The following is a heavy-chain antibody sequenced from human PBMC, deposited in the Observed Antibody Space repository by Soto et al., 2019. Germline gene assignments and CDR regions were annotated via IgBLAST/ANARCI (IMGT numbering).Heavy chain of an antibody. CDR2: IYYSGHT. J-gene: IGHJ4*02. D-gene: IGHD3-16*01. CDR1: DGSFSSSYY. V-gene: IGHV4-61*01. Sequence: ASETLSLTCSVSDGSFSSSYYWGWLRQAPGKGLEWLGNIYYSGHTNYNPSLKRRVTISIDTSKKQISLNLTSVTDADTAVYYCASVTFGGVVLAHWGQGTLVTVS. CDR3: ASVTFGGVVLAH.